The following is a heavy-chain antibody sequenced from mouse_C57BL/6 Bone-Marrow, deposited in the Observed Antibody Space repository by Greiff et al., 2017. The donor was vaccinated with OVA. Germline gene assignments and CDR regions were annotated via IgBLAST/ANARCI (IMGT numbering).Heavy chain of an antibody. J-gene: IGHJ2*01. CDR2: INPNNGGT. V-gene: IGHV1-22*01. CDR3: AREIYYGYDRGFDY. Sequence: VQLQQSGPELVKPGASVKMSCKASGYTFTDYNMHWVKQSHGKSLEWIGYINPNNGGTSYNQKFKGKATLTVNKSSSTAYMELRSLTSEDSAVYYCAREIYYGYDRGFDYWGQGTTLTVSS. D-gene: IGHD2-2*01. CDR1: GYTFTDYN.